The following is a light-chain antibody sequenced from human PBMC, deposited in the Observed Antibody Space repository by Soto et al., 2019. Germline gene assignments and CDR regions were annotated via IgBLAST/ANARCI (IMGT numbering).Light chain of an antibody. Sequence: DFVMTQTPLSSPVTIGQPASFSCRSSQSLVHSDGNSYLSWLHQRPGQPPRLLIYMIYNRFSGVPDGFSCSWAGTDFTLKISRVAPEDVGVYYCMPATHPYTFGLGNKLEIK. CDR1: QSLVHSDGNSY. CDR2: MIY. J-gene: IGKJ2*01. CDR3: MPATHPYT. V-gene: IGKV2-24*01.